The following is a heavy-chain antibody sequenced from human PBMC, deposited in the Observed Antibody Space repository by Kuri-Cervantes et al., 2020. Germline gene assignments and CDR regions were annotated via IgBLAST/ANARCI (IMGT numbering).Heavy chain of an antibody. D-gene: IGHD5-12*01. CDR2: LTDSGGTT. CDR1: GFTFSRYS. J-gene: IGHJ3*02. V-gene: IGHV3-23*01. CDR3: AKLATSSDPFDI. Sequence: GESLKISCAASGFTFSRYSMNWVRQAPGKGLEWVSALTDSGGTTYYADSVKGRFTISRDNSKNTQYLQMNTLRAEDTAVYYCAKLATSSDPFDIWGQGTMVTVSS.